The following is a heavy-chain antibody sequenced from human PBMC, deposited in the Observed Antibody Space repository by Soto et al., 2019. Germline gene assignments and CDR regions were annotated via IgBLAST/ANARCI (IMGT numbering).Heavy chain of an antibody. D-gene: IGHD3-10*01. V-gene: IGHV3-23*01. CDR2: VSGRGGST. CDR3: AKEGGYIISWSSAGYLQH. J-gene: IGHJ1*01. CDR1: GFAFNNYA. Sequence: DVKLLESGGGVVQPGGSLRLSCAASGFAFNNYAMNWVRHAPGTGMEWVSHVSGRGGSTDYADSVKGGFSISKDSSKNALYLYMNSLRAEETALYFCAKEGGYIISWSSAGYLQHWGLVTQVTVAS.